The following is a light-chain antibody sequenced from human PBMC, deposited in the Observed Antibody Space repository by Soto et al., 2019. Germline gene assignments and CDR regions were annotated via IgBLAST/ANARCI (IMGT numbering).Light chain of an antibody. CDR2: GAS. J-gene: IGKJ5*01. CDR3: QQYGSSPPIT. V-gene: IGKV3-20*01. Sequence: EIVLTQSPGTVSLSPGERATLSCRASQSVSSSYLAWYQQTPGQAPRLLIYGASSRATGIPDRFSGSGSGTDFTLTISRLEPEDFAVYYCQQYGSSPPITFGQGTRLEIK. CDR1: QSVSSSY.